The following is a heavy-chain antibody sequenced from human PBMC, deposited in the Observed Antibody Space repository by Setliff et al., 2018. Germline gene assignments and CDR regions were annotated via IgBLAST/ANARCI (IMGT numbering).Heavy chain of an antibody. D-gene: IGHD7-27*01. Sequence: GGSLRLSCAASGFTFSGYYMQWVRQAPVKGLEWVSYMGESGNNIHYADSVKGRFTISRDNVKNSLFLQMNSLRAEDTAVYYCVRDLHWGFDYWGLGTLVTVSS. CDR2: MGESGNNI. V-gene: IGHV3-48*01. CDR1: GFTFSGYY. J-gene: IGHJ4*02. CDR3: VRDLHWGFDY.